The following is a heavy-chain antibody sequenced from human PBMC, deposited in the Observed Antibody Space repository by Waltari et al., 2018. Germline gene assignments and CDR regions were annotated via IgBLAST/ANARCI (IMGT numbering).Heavy chain of an antibody. D-gene: IGHD1-7*01. Sequence: QVQLQQSGPGLVKPSQTLSLTCAISGDSVSSNSAAWNWIRQSPARGLEWLGRKYYSSKGYNDYSVSVKSRITINPDTSKNQFSLQLNSVTPEDTAVYYCARDKVGWNYVLIDYWGQGTLVTVSS. CDR3: ARDKVGWNYVLIDY. V-gene: IGHV6-1*01. CDR2: KYYSSKGYN. J-gene: IGHJ4*02. CDR1: GDSVSSNSAA.